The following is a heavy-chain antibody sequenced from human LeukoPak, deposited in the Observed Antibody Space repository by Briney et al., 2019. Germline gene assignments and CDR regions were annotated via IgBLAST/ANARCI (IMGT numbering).Heavy chain of an antibody. D-gene: IGHD3-9*01. J-gene: IGHJ5*02. Sequence: SETLSLTCGVSGDSISSNNWWSWVRQSPGKGLEWLGEIFHTGSTNDNPSLKTRLTMSVDKSKNLFSLKLSSVTAADTAVYYCARVAVLRYFDWLPSVENWFDPWGQGTLVTVSS. CDR2: IFHTGST. CDR3: ARVAVLRYFDWLPSVENWFDP. CDR1: GDSISSNNW. V-gene: IGHV4-4*02.